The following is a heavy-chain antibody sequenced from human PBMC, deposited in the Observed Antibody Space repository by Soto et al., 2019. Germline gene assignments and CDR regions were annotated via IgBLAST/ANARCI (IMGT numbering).Heavy chain of an antibody. CDR2: IYYSGST. Sequence: SETLXLTCTVSGGSISSSSYYWGWIRQPPGKGLEWIGSIYYSGSTYYNPSLKSRVTISVDTSKNQFSLKLSSVTAADTAVYYCASGSSYYYYYGMDVWGQGTTVTVSS. J-gene: IGHJ6*02. CDR3: ASGSSYYYYYGMDV. D-gene: IGHD1-26*01. CDR1: GGSISSSSYY. V-gene: IGHV4-39*01.